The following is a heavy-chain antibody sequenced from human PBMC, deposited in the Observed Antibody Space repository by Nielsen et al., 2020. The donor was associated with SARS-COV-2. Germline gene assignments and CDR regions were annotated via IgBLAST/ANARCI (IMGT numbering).Heavy chain of an antibody. J-gene: IGHJ5*02. V-gene: IGHV4-34*01. CDR1: GGSFSGYY. Sequence: SETLSLTCAVYGGSFSGYYWSWIRQPPGKGLEWIGEINHSGSTNYNPSLKSRVTISVDTSKNQFSLKLSSVTAADTAVYYCARGHTVTTSWFDPWGQGTLVTVSS. D-gene: IGHD4-17*01. CDR3: ARGHTVTTSWFDP. CDR2: INHSGST.